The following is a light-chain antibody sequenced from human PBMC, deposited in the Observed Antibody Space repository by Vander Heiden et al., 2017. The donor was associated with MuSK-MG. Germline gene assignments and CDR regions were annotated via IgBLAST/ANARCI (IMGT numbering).Light chain of an antibody. CDR1: QDINNY. CDR2: DVS. Sequence: DIQLTQSPSSLSAPVGDRVTITCQASQDINNYLNCYQQRPGKAPKLLISDVSNLEIAVPSGFSRSRSWTDFTPTISSLQPEDIVTYYYQQFENLPPFIFGPGTKVNIK. CDR3: QQFENLPPFI. V-gene: IGKV1-33*01. J-gene: IGKJ3*01.